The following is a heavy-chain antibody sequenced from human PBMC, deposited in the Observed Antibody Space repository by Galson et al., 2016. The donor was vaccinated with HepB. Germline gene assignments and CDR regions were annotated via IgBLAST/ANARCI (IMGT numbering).Heavy chain of an antibody. Sequence: SVKVSCKASGGTFSSYAINWVRRAPGQGLEWMGRIIPIFGTANYAQKFQGKVTITADESTSTAYMELSSLRSEDTAVYYCARARATTVTFDYWGQGTLVTVFS. J-gene: IGHJ4*02. D-gene: IGHD4-17*01. V-gene: IGHV1-69*13. CDR1: GGTFSSYA. CDR2: IIPIFGTA. CDR3: ARARATTVTFDY.